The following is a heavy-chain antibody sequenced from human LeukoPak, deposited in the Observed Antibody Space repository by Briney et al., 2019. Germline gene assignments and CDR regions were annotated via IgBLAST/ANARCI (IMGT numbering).Heavy chain of an antibody. CDR3: ARSIVPGSYYYGMDV. V-gene: IGHV3-64*01. CDR1: GFTFSSYA. D-gene: IGHD2-2*01. CDR2: ISSNGGST. Sequence: GGSLRLSCAASGFTFSSYAMHWVRQAPRKGLEYVSAISSNGGSTYYANSVKGRFTISRDNSKNTLYLQMGSLRAEDMAVYYCARSIVPGSYYYGMDVWGQGTTVTVSS. J-gene: IGHJ6*02.